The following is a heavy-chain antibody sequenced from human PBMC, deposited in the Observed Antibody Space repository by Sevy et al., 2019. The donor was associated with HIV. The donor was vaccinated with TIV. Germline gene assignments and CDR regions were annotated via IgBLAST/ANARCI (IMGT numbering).Heavy chain of an antibody. CDR3: ARLKSCGGDCYYFDY. CDR1: GFNFRNYA. V-gene: IGHV3-30-3*01. CDR2: MSYVGGSE. Sequence: GGSLRLSCEVSGFNFRNYAVHWVRQAPGKGLEWVAIMSYVGGSEYYADSVKGRFTISRDNSENTLSLQMDSLRTEDTAMYYCARLKSCGGDCYYFDYWGQGTLVTVSS. J-gene: IGHJ4*02. D-gene: IGHD2-21*02.